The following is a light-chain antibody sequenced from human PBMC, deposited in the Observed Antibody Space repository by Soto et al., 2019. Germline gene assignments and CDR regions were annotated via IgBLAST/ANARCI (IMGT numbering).Light chain of an antibody. Sequence: EVVLTQSPGTLSLSPGERATLSCRASQTFSSNYVAWYQQKPGQAPRLLIYGASSRATGIPDRFSGSGSGTDFTLTISRLAPADFAIYYCQQYDTSPRTFGQGTKVEIK. CDR1: QTFSSNY. CDR2: GAS. CDR3: QQYDTSPRT. J-gene: IGKJ2*02. V-gene: IGKV3-20*01.